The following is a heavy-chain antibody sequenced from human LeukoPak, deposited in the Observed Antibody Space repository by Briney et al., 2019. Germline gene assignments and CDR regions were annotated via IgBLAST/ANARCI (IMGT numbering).Heavy chain of an antibody. J-gene: IGHJ6*03. CDR3: ARDLDETSYYYMDV. CDR2: INSDGSST. V-gene: IGHV3-74*01. CDR1: GFTFSRYW. Sequence: GGSVRLSCAASGFTFSRYWMHWVRQAPGKGLVWLSRINSDGSSTSYADSVKGRFTISRDNAKNTLYLQVNSLRAEDTAVYYCARDLDETSYYYMDVWGKGTTLTVSS.